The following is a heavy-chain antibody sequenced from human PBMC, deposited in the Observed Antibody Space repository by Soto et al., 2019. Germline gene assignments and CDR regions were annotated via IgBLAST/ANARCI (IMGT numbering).Heavy chain of an antibody. CDR3: AKGSWPGSCRDNTCYTLNY. Sequence: ASVKVSCKTSGYTFTSYDINWVRQATGQGLEWMGWMNPDSGNRGYAQKFQGRVTMTTDTSISTAYMELSGLRYDDTAMYYCAKGSWPGSCRDNTCYTLNYWGQGTLVTVSS. CDR1: GYTFTSYD. D-gene: IGHD2-2*02. CDR2: MNPDSGNR. J-gene: IGHJ4*02. V-gene: IGHV1-8*01.